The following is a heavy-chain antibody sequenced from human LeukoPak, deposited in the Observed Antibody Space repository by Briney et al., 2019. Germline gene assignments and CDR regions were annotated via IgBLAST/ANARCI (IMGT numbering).Heavy chain of an antibody. CDR2: ITGAGSST. CDR3: ARKVAVAMDLDY. V-gene: IGHV3-23*01. CDR1: GFTFKSYG. J-gene: IGHJ4*02. D-gene: IGHD5-18*01. Sequence: GGAPRISCAAPGFTFKSYGMTRVRQVPGEGLEWVSSITGAGSSTKYADSVNGRFTISRDNSKNTVSLQMTGLRAEDTAVYYCARKVAVAMDLDYWGQGTLVTVSS.